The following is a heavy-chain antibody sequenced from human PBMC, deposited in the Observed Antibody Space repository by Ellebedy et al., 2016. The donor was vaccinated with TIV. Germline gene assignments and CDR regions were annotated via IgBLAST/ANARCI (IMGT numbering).Heavy chain of an antibody. CDR2: SYYRSKWNN. CDR1: GDSVSTDIG. V-gene: IGHV6-1*01. D-gene: IGHD3-10*01. Sequence: SQTLSLTCVISGDSVSTDIGWNWIRQSPSRGLEWLGRSYYRSKWNNDYAVSLKSRITINPDTSKNLFSLQLNSVTPEDTAVYYCARGWFGSGMGVWGQGTTVTVSS. CDR3: ARGWFGSGMGV. J-gene: IGHJ6*02.